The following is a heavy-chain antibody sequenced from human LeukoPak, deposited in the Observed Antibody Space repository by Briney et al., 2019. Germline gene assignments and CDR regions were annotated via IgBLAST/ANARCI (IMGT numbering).Heavy chain of an antibody. CDR2: INTNTGNP. Sequence: GASVKVSCKASGYTFTNFAMNWVRQAPGQGLEWMGWINTNTGNPTYAQGFTGRLVFSLDTSVSTAYLQISSLKAEDTAVYYCARDPNHYYDSSGYYGDYWGQGTLVTVS. CDR1: GYTFTNFA. D-gene: IGHD3-22*01. CDR3: ARDPNHYYDSSGYYGDY. V-gene: IGHV7-4-1*02. J-gene: IGHJ4*02.